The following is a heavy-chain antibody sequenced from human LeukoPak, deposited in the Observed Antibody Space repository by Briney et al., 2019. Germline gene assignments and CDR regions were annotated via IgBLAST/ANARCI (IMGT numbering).Heavy chain of an antibody. CDR2: TSASSGNT. CDR3: ARDLAGVVGVTAWFDP. Sequence: ASVKVSCKASGYTFTSYGISWVRQAPGQGLEWMGWTSASSGNTNYAQKLHGRVTMTTDTSTNTVYMELRSLRFDDTAVYYCARDLAGVVGVTAWFDPWGQGTLVTVSS. J-gene: IGHJ5*02. V-gene: IGHV1-18*01. D-gene: IGHD1-26*01. CDR1: GYTFTSYG.